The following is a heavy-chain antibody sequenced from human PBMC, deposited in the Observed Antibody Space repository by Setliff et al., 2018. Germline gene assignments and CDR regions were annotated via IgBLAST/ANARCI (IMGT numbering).Heavy chain of an antibody. Sequence: GASVKVSCKASGYTFSNYGITWVRQAPGQGLEWMGWISAYSGNTKYAQKLQGRVSLTTDESTNTAYLELRGLRSDDTAVYYCMRLVRFCSRTVCQRTSGDEAWGQGTLVTVSS. CDR1: GYTFSNYG. D-gene: IGHD3-3*01. J-gene: IGHJ5*02. CDR2: ISAYSGNT. CDR3: MRLVRFCSRTVCQRTSGDEA. V-gene: IGHV1-18*01.